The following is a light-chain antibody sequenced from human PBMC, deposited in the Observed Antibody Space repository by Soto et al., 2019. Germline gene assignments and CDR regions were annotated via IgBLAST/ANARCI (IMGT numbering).Light chain of an antibody. V-gene: IGKV3-20*01. CDR2: GAS. CDR1: QSVSSSY. Sequence: EIVLTQSPGTLSLSPGERATLFCRASQSVSSSYLAWYQQKPGQAPRLLIYGASSRATGIPDRFSGSGSGTDFTLTISRLEPEDFAVYYCQHYVTSLTTFGQGTKVDI. CDR3: QHYVTSLTT. J-gene: IGKJ1*01.